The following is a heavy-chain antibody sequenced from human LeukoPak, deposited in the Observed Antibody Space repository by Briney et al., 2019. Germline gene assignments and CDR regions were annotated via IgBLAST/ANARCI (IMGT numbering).Heavy chain of an antibody. V-gene: IGHV4-38-2*01. D-gene: IGHD3-3*01. CDR1: GYSISSGYY. CDR3: ASPLGSAYYDFWSGYFHAFDI. J-gene: IGHJ3*02. CDR2: IYHSGST. Sequence: PSETLSLTCGVSGYSISSGYYWGWIRQPPGKGLEWIGSIYHSGSTYYNPSLKSRVTISVDMSKNQFSLKLSSVTAADTAVYYCASPLGSAYYDFWSGYFHAFDIWGQGTMVTVSS.